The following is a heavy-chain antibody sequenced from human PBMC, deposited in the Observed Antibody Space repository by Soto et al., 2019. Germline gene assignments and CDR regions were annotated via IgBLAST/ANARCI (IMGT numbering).Heavy chain of an antibody. CDR1: GFTFSSYA. V-gene: IGHV3-23*01. Sequence: LRLSCAASGFTFSSYAMSWVRQAPGKGLEWVSAISGSGGSTYYADSVKGRFTISRDNSKNTLYLQMNSLRAEDTAVYYCAKDSDPVSTSSGDVWGQGTTVTVSS. D-gene: IGHD6-25*01. CDR2: ISGSGGST. CDR3: AKDSDPVSTSSGDV. J-gene: IGHJ6*02.